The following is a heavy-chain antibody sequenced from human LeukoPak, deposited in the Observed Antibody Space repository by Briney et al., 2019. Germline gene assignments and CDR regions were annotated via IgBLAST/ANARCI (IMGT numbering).Heavy chain of an antibody. CDR1: GFTLSSYA. D-gene: IGHD3-3*01. CDR3: AKGGLQSSEWLPPLNY. Sequence: GGSLRLSCAASGFTLSSYAMSWVRQAPGKGLEWVSLISGNAGSTYYADSVKGRFTISRDITKNTLYLQMNSLRAEDTATYYCAKGGLQSSEWLPPLNYWGQGTLVTVSS. V-gene: IGHV3-23*01. CDR2: ISGNAGST. J-gene: IGHJ4*02.